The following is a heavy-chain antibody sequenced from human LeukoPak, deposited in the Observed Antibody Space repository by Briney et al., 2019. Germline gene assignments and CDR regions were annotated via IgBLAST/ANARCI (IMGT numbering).Heavy chain of an antibody. D-gene: IGHD3-22*01. Sequence: KPGGSLRLSCAASGFSFSDHYMSWVRQAPGKGLEWISYISSSGTYTTYTDSVKGRFTVSRDSAKNSLYLQMNNLRAEDTAVYYCASGTDSYDSGGFFREPFFAYWGQGTLVTVSS. CDR3: ASGTDSYDSGGFFREPFFAY. J-gene: IGHJ4*02. CDR2: ISSSGTYT. CDR1: GFSFSDHY. V-gene: IGHV3-11*03.